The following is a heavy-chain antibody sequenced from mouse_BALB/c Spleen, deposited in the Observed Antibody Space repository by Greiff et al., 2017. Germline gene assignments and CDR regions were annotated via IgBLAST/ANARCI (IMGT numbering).Heavy chain of an antibody. Sequence: DVMLVESGGGLVKPGGSLKLSCAASGFTFSSYAMSWVRQSPEKRLEWVAEISSGGSYTYYPDTVTGRFTISRDNAKNTLYLEMSSLRSEDTAMYYCAREWDKDKAWFAYWGQGTLVTVSA. V-gene: IGHV5-9-4*01. CDR2: ISSGGSYT. J-gene: IGHJ3*01. CDR3: AREWDKDKAWFAY. D-gene: IGHD3-3*01. CDR1: GFTFSSYA.